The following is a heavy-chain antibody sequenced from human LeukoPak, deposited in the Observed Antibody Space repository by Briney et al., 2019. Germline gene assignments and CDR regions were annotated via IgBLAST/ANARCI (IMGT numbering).Heavy chain of an antibody. J-gene: IGHJ4*02. CDR3: AKDQLLYGYYLLGDY. V-gene: IGHV3-30*18. CDR1: GFAFSSYG. Sequence: TGGSLRLSCAASGFAFSSYGMHWVRQAPGKGLDWVAVISYDGTNKYYADSVKGRFTLSRDNSKNTLYLQMNSLRAEDTAVYYCAKDQLLYGYYLLGDYWGQGTLVTVSS. D-gene: IGHD4-17*01. CDR2: ISYDGTNK.